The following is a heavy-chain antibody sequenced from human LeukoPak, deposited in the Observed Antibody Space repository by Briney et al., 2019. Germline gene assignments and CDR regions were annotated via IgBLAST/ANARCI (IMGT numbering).Heavy chain of an antibody. D-gene: IGHD5-18*01. CDR1: GFTFNTHA. CDR3: ARDQGYSYYYLDY. Sequence: GSLRLSCAASGFTFNTHAMSWVRQAPGKGLEWVSGINGNGASTYYSDSVKGRFTISRVNSKNTLYLQMRSLRAEDTAVYYCARDQGYSYYYLDYWGQGALVTVSS. V-gene: IGHV3-23*01. CDR2: INGNGAST. J-gene: IGHJ4*02.